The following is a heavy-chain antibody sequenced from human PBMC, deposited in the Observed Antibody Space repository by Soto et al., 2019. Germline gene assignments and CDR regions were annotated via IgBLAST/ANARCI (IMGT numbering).Heavy chain of an antibody. CDR3: ARGQVGPPSPALWFDP. J-gene: IGHJ5*02. D-gene: IGHD1-26*01. CDR1: GFTFSSYA. V-gene: IGHV3-30-3*01. Sequence: QVQLVESGGGVVQPGRSLRLSCAASGFTFSSYAMHWVRQAPGKGLEWVAVISYDGSNKNYADSVKGRFTIARDNSKNQRNLQMDSRRAEDTAGYYCARGQVGPPSPALWFDPWGQGTLVTVSS. CDR2: ISYDGSNK.